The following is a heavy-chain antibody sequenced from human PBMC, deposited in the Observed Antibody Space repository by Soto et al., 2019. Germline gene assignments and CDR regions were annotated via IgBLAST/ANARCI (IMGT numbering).Heavy chain of an antibody. J-gene: IGHJ4*02. V-gene: IGHV4-39*01. D-gene: IGHD1-26*01. CDR3: ARLHFPMATTKGYFDY. Sequence: SETLSLTCTVSGGSISSSSYYWGWIRQPPGKGLEWIGSIYYSGSTYYNPSLKSRVTISVDTSKNQFSLKLSSVTAADTAVYYCARLHFPMATTKGYFDYWGQGTLVTVSS. CDR1: GGSISSSSYY. CDR2: IYYSGST.